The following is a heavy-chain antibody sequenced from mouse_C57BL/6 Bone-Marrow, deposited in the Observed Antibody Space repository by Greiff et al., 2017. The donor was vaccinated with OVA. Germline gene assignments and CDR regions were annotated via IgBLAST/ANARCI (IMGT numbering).Heavy chain of an antibody. J-gene: IGHJ1*03. CDR1: GYTFTDYN. Sequence: EVQLQQSGPELVKPGASVKMSCKASGYTFTDYNMHWVKQSHGKSLEWIGYINPNNGGTSYNQKFKGKATLTVNKSSSTAYMELRSLTSEDSAVYYCARNYYGSSYGWYFEGWGTGTTVTVSS. CDR3: ARNYYGSSYGWYFEG. V-gene: IGHV1-22*01. D-gene: IGHD1-1*01. CDR2: INPNNGGT.